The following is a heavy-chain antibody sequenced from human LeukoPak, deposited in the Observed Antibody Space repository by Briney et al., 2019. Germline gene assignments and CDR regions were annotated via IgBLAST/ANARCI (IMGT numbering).Heavy chain of an antibody. CDR2: MSYDGSNK. Sequence: GGSLRLSCAASGFTFSSYVMHWVRQAPGKGLEWVAVMSYDGSNKYYADSVKGRFTISRDNSKNTLYLQMNSLRAEDTAVYYCARELTMVYYYYGMDVWGQGTTVTVSS. CDR1: GFTFSSYV. CDR3: ARELTMVYYYYGMDV. J-gene: IGHJ6*02. V-gene: IGHV3-30-3*01. D-gene: IGHD3-10*01.